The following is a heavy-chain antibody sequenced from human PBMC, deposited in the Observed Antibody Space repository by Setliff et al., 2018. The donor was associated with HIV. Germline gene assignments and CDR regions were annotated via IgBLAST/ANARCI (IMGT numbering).Heavy chain of an antibody. CDR2: IIHSGDT. D-gene: IGHD6-6*01. CDR1: GVSVGSGDYY. CDR3: ATRPRIAARPFDY. J-gene: IGHJ4*02. V-gene: IGHV4-31*03. Sequence: PSETLSLTCSVSGVSVGSGDYYWHWIRQHPEKALEWIGYIIHSGDTYYNPSLQSRISMSVDNSKNQFSLELTSLTAADTAVDYCATRPRIAARPFDYWGQGMLVTVSS.